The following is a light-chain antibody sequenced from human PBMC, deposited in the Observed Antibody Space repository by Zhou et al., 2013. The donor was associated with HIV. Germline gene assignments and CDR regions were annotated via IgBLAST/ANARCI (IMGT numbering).Light chain of an antibody. V-gene: IGKV1-9*01. J-gene: IGKJ4*01. Sequence: DSQMTQSPSSLSASLGDRVTITCRASQGIYNYLAWYQQKPGKPPKLLIYSASTLQSGVPSRFSGSGSGTEFTLTISSLQPEDFATYYCQQLNSYPRVTFGGGTKVEIK. CDR1: QGIYNY. CDR2: SAS. CDR3: QQLNSYPRVT.